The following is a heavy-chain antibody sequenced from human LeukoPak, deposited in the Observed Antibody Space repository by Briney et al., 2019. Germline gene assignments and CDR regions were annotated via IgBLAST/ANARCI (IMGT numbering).Heavy chain of an antibody. CDR2: INGDGSWT. Sequence: QPGGSLRLSCAASGNYWMHWVRQAPGKGLVWVSHINGDGSWTTYADSVKGRFTISKDNAKNTVYLQMNNLRAEDTAVYYCVSLYETYWGRGTLVTVSS. D-gene: IGHD2/OR15-2a*01. CDR3: VSLYETY. V-gene: IGHV3-74*01. CDR1: GNYW. J-gene: IGHJ4*02.